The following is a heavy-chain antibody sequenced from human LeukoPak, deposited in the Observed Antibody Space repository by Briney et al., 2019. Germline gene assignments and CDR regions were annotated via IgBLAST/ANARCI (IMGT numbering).Heavy chain of an antibody. CDR1: GGSISNYY. V-gene: IGHV4-59*01. Sequence: PSETLSLTCNVSGGSISNYYWSWIRQPPGKGLEWIGYIYYSGSTNYNPSLKSRVTISVDTSKTQVSLRLRSVTAADTAVYYCARAGSSALGGVDLWGQGPLVTVSS. J-gene: IGHJ5*02. CDR3: ARAGSSALGGVDL. CDR2: IYYSGST. D-gene: IGHD6-6*01.